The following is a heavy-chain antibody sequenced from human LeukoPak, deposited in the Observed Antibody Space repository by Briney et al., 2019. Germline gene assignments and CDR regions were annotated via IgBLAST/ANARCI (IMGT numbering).Heavy chain of an antibody. CDR1: GLTFSNYY. J-gene: IGHJ4*02. D-gene: IGHD3-9*01. CDR2: INSDGRDT. CDR3: ARDRYSYYDILTGYYSLDY. V-gene: IGHV3-74*03. Sequence: GGCLRLSCAASGLTFSNYYVHWVRQPPGKGLVWVSRINSDGRDTTYVDSVKGRFTISRDNAKNSLYLQMNSLRAEDTAVYYCARDRYSYYDILTGYYSLDYWGPGTLVTVSS.